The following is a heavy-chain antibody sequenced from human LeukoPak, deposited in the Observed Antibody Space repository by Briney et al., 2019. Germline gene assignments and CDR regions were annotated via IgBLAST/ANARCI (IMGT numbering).Heavy chain of an antibody. V-gene: IGHV3-74*01. D-gene: IGHD3-10*01. J-gene: IGHJ4*02. CDR2: INSDGSST. Sequence: PGGSLRLSCAASGFTFSSYWMHWVRQAPGKGLVWVSRINSDGSSTSYADSVKGRFTISRDNAKNTLYLQMNSLRAEDTAVYYFARGSPQVPMARGVIDFDHWGQGTLVTVSS. CDR3: ARGSPQVPMARGVIDFDH. CDR1: GFTFSSYW.